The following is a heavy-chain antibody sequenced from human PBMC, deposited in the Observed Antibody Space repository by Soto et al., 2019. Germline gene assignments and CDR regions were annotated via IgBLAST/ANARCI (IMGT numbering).Heavy chain of an antibody. Sequence: SETLSLTCAVYGGSFSGYYWSWIRQPPGKGLEWIGEINHSGSTNYNPSLKSRVTISVDTSKNQFSLKLSSVTAADTAVYYCARDIAAAGGRDYWGQGTLVTVSS. CDR2: INHSGST. CDR3: ARDIAAAGGRDY. J-gene: IGHJ4*02. V-gene: IGHV4-34*01. D-gene: IGHD6-13*01. CDR1: GGSFSGYY.